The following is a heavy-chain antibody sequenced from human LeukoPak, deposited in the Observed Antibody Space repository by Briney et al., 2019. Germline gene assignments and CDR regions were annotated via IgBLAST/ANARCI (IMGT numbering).Heavy chain of an antibody. J-gene: IGHJ3*02. V-gene: IGHV4-4*07. Sequence: SETLSLTCTVSGGSISSYYWSWIRQPAGKGLEWIGRIYTSGSTNYNPSLKSRVTMSVDTSKNQFSLKLSSVTAADTAVYYCARRGSLAVAPGAFDIWGQGTMVTVSS. D-gene: IGHD6-19*01. CDR2: IYTSGST. CDR3: ARRGSLAVAPGAFDI. CDR1: GGSISSYY.